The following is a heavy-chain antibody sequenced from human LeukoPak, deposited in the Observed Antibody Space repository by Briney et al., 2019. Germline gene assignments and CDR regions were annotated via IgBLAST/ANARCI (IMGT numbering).Heavy chain of an antibody. CDR3: ARETPDSSGWD. V-gene: IGHV3-66*01. CDR2: IYSGGST. CDR1: GFIFSNYA. D-gene: IGHD6-19*01. J-gene: IGHJ4*02. Sequence: GGSLRLSCAASGFIFSNYAMSWVRQAPGKGLEWVSVIYSGGSTYYADSVKGRFTISRDNSKNTLYLQMNSLRAEDTAVHYCARETPDSSGWDWGQGTLVTVSS.